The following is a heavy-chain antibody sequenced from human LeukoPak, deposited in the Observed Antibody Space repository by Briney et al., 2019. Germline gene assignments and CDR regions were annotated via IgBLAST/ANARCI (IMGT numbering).Heavy chain of an antibody. V-gene: IGHV4-59*08. CDR2: IHYSGST. Sequence: SETLSLTCTVSGGSISSYYWSWIRQPPGKGLEWIGSIHYSGSTTYNPSLKSRVTISVDTSKNQFSLKLSSVTAADTAVYYCARHKRYFDWSEFDYWGQGTLVTVSS. J-gene: IGHJ4*02. CDR1: GGSISSYY. D-gene: IGHD3-9*01. CDR3: ARHKRYFDWSEFDY.